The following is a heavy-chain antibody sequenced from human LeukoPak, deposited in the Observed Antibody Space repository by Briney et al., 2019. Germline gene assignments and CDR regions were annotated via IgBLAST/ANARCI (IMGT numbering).Heavy chain of an antibody. J-gene: IGHJ6*02. CDR1: GYTFTSYY. V-gene: IGHV1-46*01. D-gene: IGHD3-10*01. CDR2: INPSGGST. Sequence: ASVKVSCKASGYTFTSYYMHWVRQAPGQGLEWMGIINPSGGSTSYAQKFQGRVTMTRDTSTSTVYMELSSLRSEDTAVYYCARVPYGSGSYYGEDYYYGMDVWGQGTTVTVSS. CDR3: ARVPYGSGSYYGEDYYYGMDV.